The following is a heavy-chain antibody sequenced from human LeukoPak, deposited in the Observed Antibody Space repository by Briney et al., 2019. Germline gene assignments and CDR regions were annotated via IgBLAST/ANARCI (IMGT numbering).Heavy chain of an antibody. CDR2: IRYDGSNK. Sequence: GGSLRLSCAASGFTFSSYGMHWVRQAPGKGLEWVAFIRYDGSNKYYADSVKGRFTTSRDNSKNTLYLQMNSLRAEDTAVYYCAKGLNWPRPYWGQGTLVTVSS. CDR3: AKGLNWPRPY. D-gene: IGHD1-20*01. V-gene: IGHV3-30*02. CDR1: GFTFSSYG. J-gene: IGHJ4*02.